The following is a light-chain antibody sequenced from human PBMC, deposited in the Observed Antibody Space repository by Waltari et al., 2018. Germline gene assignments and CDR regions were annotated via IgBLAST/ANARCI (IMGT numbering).Light chain of an antibody. CDR2: KAS. CDR3: QQYNNYPFT. Sequence: DIQMTQSPSTLSASVGDRVTITCRASQRISSWLAWYQQKPGKAPKLLIYKASSLERGVPSRFSGSGSGTEFTLTISSLQPDDFATYYCQQYNNYPFTFGPGTKVDIK. V-gene: IGKV1-5*03. J-gene: IGKJ3*01. CDR1: QRISSW.